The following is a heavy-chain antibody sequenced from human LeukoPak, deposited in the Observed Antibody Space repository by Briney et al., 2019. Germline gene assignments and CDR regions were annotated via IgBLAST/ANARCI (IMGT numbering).Heavy chain of an antibody. V-gene: IGHV4-4*07. Sequence: SETLSLTCTVSGGSISSYYWSWIRQPAGKGLEWIGRISSSGTTTYNPSLKSRVALSVDTSKKQCALTLNSVTAADTGVYYCARGGRSVSCYEYGCLPCDPWGQGAMVIVSS. J-gene: IGHJ5*02. CDR1: GGSISSYY. CDR3: ARGGRSVSCYEYGCLPCDP. CDR2: ISSSGTT. D-gene: IGHD2-2*01.